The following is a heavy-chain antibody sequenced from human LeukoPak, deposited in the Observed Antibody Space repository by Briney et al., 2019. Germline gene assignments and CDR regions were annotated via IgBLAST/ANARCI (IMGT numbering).Heavy chain of an antibody. CDR2: ISAYNGNT. Sequence: ASVKVSCKASGYTFTSYGISWVRQAPGQGLEWMGWISAYNGNTNYAQKLQGRVTMTTDTSTSTAYMELRSLNSDDTAVYFCARVAPGYSSIWYDYWGQGTLVTVSS. CDR3: ARVAPGYSSIWYDY. V-gene: IGHV1-18*01. D-gene: IGHD6-13*01. J-gene: IGHJ4*02. CDR1: GYTFTSYG.